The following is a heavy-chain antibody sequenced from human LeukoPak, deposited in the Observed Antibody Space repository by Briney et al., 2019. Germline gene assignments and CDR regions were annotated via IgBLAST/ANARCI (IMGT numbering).Heavy chain of an antibody. D-gene: IGHD3-22*01. V-gene: IGHV1-69*13. CDR3: ARGSQAYYDSLYYYYYMDV. J-gene: IGHJ6*03. Sequence: GASVKVSCKASGGTFSSYTISWVRQAPGQGLKWMGGIIPIFGTANYAQKFQGRVTITADESTSTAYMELSSLRSEDTAVYYCARGSQAYYDSLYYYYYMDVWGKGTTVTVSS. CDR2: IIPIFGTA. CDR1: GGTFSSYT.